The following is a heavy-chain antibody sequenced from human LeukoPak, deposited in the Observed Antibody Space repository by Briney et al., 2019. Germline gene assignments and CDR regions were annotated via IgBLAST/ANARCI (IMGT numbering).Heavy chain of an antibody. V-gene: IGHV7-4-1*02. CDR3: ARYNWNPTLVNWFDP. D-gene: IGHD1-20*01. J-gene: IGHJ5*02. Sequence: WASVKVSCKASGYTFTSYAMNWVRQAPGQGLEWMGWINTNTGNPTYAQGFTGRFVFSLDTSVSTAYLQISSLKAEDTAVYYCARYNWNPTLVNWFDPWGQGTLVTVSS. CDR1: GYTFTSYA. CDR2: INTNTGNP.